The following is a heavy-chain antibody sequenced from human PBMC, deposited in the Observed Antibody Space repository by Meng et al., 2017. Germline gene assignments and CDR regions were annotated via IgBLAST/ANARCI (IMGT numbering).Heavy chain of an antibody. D-gene: IGHD1-26*01. J-gene: IGHJ4*02. Sequence: QVQLVESSGGVVQPGRSLRLSCAASGFTFSSSAMHWVRQAPGKGLEWVAVISYDGSNKYYADSVKGRFTISRDNSKNTLYLQMNSLRAEDTAVYYCASIGYWGQGTLVTVSS. CDR1: GFTFSSSA. V-gene: IGHV3-30*01. CDR3: ASIGY. CDR2: ISYDGSNK.